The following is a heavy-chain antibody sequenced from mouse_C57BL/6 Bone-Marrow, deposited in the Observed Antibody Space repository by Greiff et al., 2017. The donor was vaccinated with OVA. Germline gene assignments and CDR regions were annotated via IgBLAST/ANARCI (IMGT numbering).Heavy chain of an antibody. J-gene: IGHJ3*01. D-gene: IGHD2-5*01. CDR3: ARMGNSRSNYSRAWFAY. CDR2: IDPSDSYT. V-gene: IGHV1-59*01. Sequence: QVQLQQPGAELVRPGTSVKLSCKASGYTFTSYWMHWVKQRPGQGLEWIGVIDPSDSYTNYNQKFKGKATLTVDTSSSTAYMQLSSLTSEDSAVYYCARMGNSRSNYSRAWFAYWGQGTLVTVSA. CDR1: GYTFTSYW.